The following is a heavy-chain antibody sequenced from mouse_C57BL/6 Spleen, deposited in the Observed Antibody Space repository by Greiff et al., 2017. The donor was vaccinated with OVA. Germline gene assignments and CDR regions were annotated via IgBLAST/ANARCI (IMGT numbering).Heavy chain of an antibody. CDR2: ISSGSSTI. CDR1: GFTFSDYG. Sequence: EVHLVESGGGLVKPGGSLKLSCAASGFTFSDYGMHWVRQAPEKGLEWVAYISSGSSTIYYADTVKGRFTISRDNAKNTLFLQMTRLRSEDTAMYYCARQKGSSQFAYWGQGTLVTVSA. D-gene: IGHD1-1*01. CDR3: ARQKGSSQFAY. V-gene: IGHV5-17*01. J-gene: IGHJ3*01.